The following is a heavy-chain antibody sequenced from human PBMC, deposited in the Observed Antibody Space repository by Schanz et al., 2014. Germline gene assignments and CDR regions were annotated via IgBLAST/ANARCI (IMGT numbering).Heavy chain of an antibody. V-gene: IGHV3-30*19. CDR3: IRGDIMVVPVAHF. J-gene: IGHJ4*02. D-gene: IGHD2-2*01. Sequence: LVESGGGVVQPGRSLRLSCAASGFTFSSNYMSWVRQAPGKGLEKVAAISTDGTNTYYAASVRGRFTISRDNSKNTVYLQMDSLRSEDTAVYYCIRGDIMVVPVAHFWGQGILVTVSS. CDR1: GFTFSSNY. CDR2: ISTDGTNT.